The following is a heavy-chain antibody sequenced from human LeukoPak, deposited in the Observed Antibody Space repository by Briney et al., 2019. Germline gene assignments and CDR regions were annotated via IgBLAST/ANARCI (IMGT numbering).Heavy chain of an antibody. D-gene: IGHD3-9*01. Sequence: SETLSLTCTVSGGSISSSSYYWSWIRQPPGKGLEWIGYICYSGSTNYNPSLKSRVTISVDTSKNQFSLKLSSVTAADTAVYYCARTGGYYDILTGYPPFDYWGQGTLVTVSS. V-gene: IGHV4-61*01. CDR3: ARTGGYYDILTGYPPFDY. J-gene: IGHJ4*02. CDR2: ICYSGST. CDR1: GGSISSSSYY.